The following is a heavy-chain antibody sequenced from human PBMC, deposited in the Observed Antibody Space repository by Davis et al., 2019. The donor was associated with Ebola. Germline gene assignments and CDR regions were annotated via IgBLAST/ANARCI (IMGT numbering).Heavy chain of an antibody. CDR3: AREDVYSSGWYDY. CDR1: GGSISSYY. CDR2: IYYSGST. D-gene: IGHD6-19*01. J-gene: IGHJ4*02. V-gene: IGHV4-59*01. Sequence: GSLRLSCTVSGGSISSYYWSWIRQPPGKGLEWIGYIYYSGSTNYNPSLKSRVTISVDTSKNQFSLKLSSVTAADTAVYYCAREDVYSSGWYDYWGQGTLVTVSS.